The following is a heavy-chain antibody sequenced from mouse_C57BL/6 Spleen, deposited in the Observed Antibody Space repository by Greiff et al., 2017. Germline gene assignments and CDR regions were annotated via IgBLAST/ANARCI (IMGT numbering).Heavy chain of an antibody. CDR3: ARCGYDGYYPFAY. Sequence: EVQLQQSGAELVKPGASVKLSCTASGFNIKDYYMHWVKQRTEQGLEWIGRIDPEDGETKYAPKFPGKATITADTSSNTAYLQHSSLTSEDTAVYYCARCGYDGYYPFAYWGQGTLVTVSA. V-gene: IGHV14-2*01. D-gene: IGHD2-3*01. CDR2: IDPEDGET. J-gene: IGHJ3*01. CDR1: GFNIKDYY.